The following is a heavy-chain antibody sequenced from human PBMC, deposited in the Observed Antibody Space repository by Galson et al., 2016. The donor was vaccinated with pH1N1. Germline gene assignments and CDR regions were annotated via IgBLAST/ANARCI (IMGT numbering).Heavy chain of an antibody. Sequence: SVKVSCKASGYTFTSYAMNWVRQAPGQGLEWMGWINTNTGNPTYAQGFTGRFVFSLVTSGSTTYLHISSLKAEDTAVYYCASPRPLLRYFDWLLPGGLDYWGQGTLVTVSS. J-gene: IGHJ4*02. CDR3: ASPRPLLRYFDWLLPGGLDY. CDR2: INTNTGNP. V-gene: IGHV7-4-1*02. D-gene: IGHD3-9*01. CDR1: GYTFTSYA.